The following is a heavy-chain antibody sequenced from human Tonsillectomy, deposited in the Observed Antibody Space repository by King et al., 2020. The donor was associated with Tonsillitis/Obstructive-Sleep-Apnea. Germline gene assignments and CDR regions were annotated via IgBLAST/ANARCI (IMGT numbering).Heavy chain of an antibody. Sequence: VQLQQWGAGLLKPSETLSLACAVYGGSFSGYYWSWIRQPPGKGLEWIGEINNSVSTNYNPSLKSRVTISVDTSKNQFSLKLSSVTAADTAVYYCARGTTGVDAFDIWGQGTMVTVSS. CDR2: INNSVST. CDR1: GGSFSGYY. V-gene: IGHV4-34*01. D-gene: IGHD1-1*01. J-gene: IGHJ3*02. CDR3: ARGTTGVDAFDI.